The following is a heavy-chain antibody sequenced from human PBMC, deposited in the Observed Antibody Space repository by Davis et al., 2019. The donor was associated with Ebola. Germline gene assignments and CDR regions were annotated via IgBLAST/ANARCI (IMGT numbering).Heavy chain of an antibody. Sequence: PSETLSLTCAISGDRVSSGGWNWLRQSPSRGLEWLGRTYYKSKWYNDYAVSVKTRITINPDTSKNQFCLQLNSVTPEDTAVYYCARGFLRDGFDIWGQGTMITVSS. J-gene: IGHJ3*02. CDR1: GDRVSSGG. D-gene: IGHD3-3*01. V-gene: IGHV6-1*01. CDR3: ARGFLRDGFDI. CDR2: TYYKSKWYN.